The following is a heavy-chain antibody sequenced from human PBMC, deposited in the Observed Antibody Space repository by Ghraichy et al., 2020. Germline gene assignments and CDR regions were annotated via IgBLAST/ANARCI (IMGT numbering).Heavy chain of an antibody. CDR3: AREVNVVTDSDAFDI. CDR2: VYYDGTS. D-gene: IGHD2-21*02. V-gene: IGHV4-30-4*08. J-gene: IGHJ3*02. Sequence: SETLSLTCTVSAGSVRSSVYYWTWIRQHPGKGLEWIGFVYYDGTSYYNPSLRSRSTISIDTSKNQFSLRLYSVTSADTARYFCAREVNVVTDSDAFDIWGRGTLVTVSS. CDR1: AGSVRSSVYY.